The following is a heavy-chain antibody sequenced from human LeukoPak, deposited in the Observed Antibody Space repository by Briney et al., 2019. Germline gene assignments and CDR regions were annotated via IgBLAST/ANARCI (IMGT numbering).Heavy chain of an antibody. V-gene: IGHV4-31*03. CDR3: ARGKGYSYGNIDY. CDR1: GGSISSGGYY. Sequence: SETLSLTCTVSGGSISSGGYYWSCIRQHPGKGLECIGYIYYSGSTYYNPSLKSRVTISVDTSKNQFSLKLSSVTAADTAVYYCARGKGYSYGNIDYWGQGTLVTVSS. D-gene: IGHD5-18*01. J-gene: IGHJ4*02. CDR2: IYYSGST.